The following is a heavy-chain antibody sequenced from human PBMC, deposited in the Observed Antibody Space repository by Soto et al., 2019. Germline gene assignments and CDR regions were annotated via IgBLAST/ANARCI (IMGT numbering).Heavy chain of an antibody. J-gene: IGHJ5*02. CDR2: ISTNSGHT. CDR1: GYTFTNYG. V-gene: IGHV1-18*04. CDR3: AREEDRQLDH. Sequence: QVQLVQSGAEVKKPGASVKVSCKAPGYTFTNYGIIWVRQAPGQGLEWMGWISTNSGHTDYAQNLRGRVTMTTDTSTTTAYMELRSLRSDDTAVYYCAREEDRQLDHWGQGTLVTVSS.